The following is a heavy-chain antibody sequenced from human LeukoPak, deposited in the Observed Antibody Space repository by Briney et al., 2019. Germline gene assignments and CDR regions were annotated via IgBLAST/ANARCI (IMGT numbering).Heavy chain of an antibody. J-gene: IGHJ4*02. Sequence: GGSLRLSCAASGFIFSTYWMSWVRQAPGKGLEWVANINLDGSETHYVDSVKGRFTISRDNAKKLLFLQMSGLRAEDTAVYYCARDSVGASPFDYWGQGTLATVSS. D-gene: IGHD1-26*01. CDR2: INLDGSET. CDR3: ARDSVGASPFDY. CDR1: GFIFSTYW. V-gene: IGHV3-7*05.